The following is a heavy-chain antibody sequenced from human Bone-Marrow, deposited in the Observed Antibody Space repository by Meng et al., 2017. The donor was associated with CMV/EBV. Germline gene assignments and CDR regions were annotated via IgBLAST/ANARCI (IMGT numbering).Heavy chain of an antibody. J-gene: IGHJ5*02. CDR1: GYTFTGYY. Sequence: ASVKVSCKASGYTFTGYYMHWVRQAPGQGLEWMGWSNPNSGGTNYAQKFQGRVTMTRDTSISTAYMELSRLRSDDTAVYYCARDSQAYYYDSSGYYPYNWFDPWGQGTLVTVSS. V-gene: IGHV1-2*02. CDR2: SNPNSGGT. D-gene: IGHD3-22*01. CDR3: ARDSQAYYYDSSGYYPYNWFDP.